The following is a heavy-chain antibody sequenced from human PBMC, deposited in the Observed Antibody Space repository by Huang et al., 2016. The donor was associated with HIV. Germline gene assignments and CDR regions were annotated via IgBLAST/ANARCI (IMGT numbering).Heavy chain of an antibody. CDR2: IYWDDDT. CDR1: GFSIRTSGVG. D-gene: IGHD2-8*02. Sequence: QITLKESGPTLVKPTQTLTLTCTLSGFSIRTSGVGVGWIRQPPGKALEWLALIYWDDDTRYSPSLKTRLTITKDSSKNQVVLTMTSMDPLDTATDYCARAQGYGAYWSRYWYFDLWGRGTLVTVSS. V-gene: IGHV2-5*02. CDR3: ARAQGYGAYWSRYWYFDL. J-gene: IGHJ2*01.